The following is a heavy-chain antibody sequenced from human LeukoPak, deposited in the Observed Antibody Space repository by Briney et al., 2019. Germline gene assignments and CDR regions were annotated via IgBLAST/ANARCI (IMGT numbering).Heavy chain of an antibody. V-gene: IGHV4-59*08. CDR2: IYYSGST. Sequence: SETLSLTCTVSGGSISSYYWSWIRQPPGKGLEWIGYIYYSGSTNYNPSLKSRVTISVDTSKNQFSLKLSSVTAADTAVYYCARHQAAAIHYYYYGMHVWGQGTTVTVSS. D-gene: IGHD2-2*01. CDR3: ARHQAAAIHYYYYGMHV. CDR1: GGSISSYY. J-gene: IGHJ6*02.